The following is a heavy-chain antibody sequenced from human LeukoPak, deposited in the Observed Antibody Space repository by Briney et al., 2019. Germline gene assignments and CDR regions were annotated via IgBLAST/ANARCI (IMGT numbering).Heavy chain of an antibody. D-gene: IGHD3-16*02. CDR2: ISYDESNQ. CDR1: GFTFSNYG. CDR3: AREGAIVGNAFDL. V-gene: IGHV3-30*03. J-gene: IGHJ3*01. Sequence: GGSLRLSCAASGFTFSNYGMHWFRQAPGKGLEWVAMISYDESNQYYVDSVKGRFTISRDNSKKSLYLQMNGLRPDDTALYYCAREGAIVGNAFDLWGLGTMVIVSS.